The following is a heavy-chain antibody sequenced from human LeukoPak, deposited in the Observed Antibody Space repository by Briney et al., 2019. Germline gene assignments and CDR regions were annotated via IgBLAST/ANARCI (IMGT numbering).Heavy chain of an antibody. CDR1: GYSFTTYW. CDR3: ARLVGATDLDY. CDR2: IYPGDSDT. J-gene: IGHJ4*02. D-gene: IGHD1-26*01. Sequence: GESLKISCKGSGYSFTTYWIGWVRQMPGKGLEWMGIIYPGDSDTRYSPSFQGQVTNSADKSTSTAYLQWSRLKASDTAMYYCARLVGATDLDYWGQGTLVIVSS. V-gene: IGHV5-51*01.